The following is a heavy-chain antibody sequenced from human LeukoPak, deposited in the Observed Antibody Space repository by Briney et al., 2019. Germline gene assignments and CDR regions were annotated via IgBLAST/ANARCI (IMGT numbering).Heavy chain of an antibody. CDR2: IGRSGTTT. Sequence: PGGSLRLSCAAPEFTFSNYDMNWVRQAPGQGLERVSYIGRSGTTTYYADSVRGRFTISRDNGKNSLYLQMSSLRAEDTAMYYCARDYGSGMDVWGQGTTVTVSS. CDR1: EFTFSNYD. CDR3: ARDYGSGMDV. V-gene: IGHV3-48*03. J-gene: IGHJ6*02. D-gene: IGHD3-10*01.